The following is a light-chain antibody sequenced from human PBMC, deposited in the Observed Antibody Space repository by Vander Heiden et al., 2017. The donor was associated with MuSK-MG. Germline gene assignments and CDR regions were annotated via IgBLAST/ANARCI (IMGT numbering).Light chain of an antibody. CDR2: DAS. CDR1: QSVSSY. V-gene: IGKV3-11*01. Sequence: EFVLTQSPATLSLSPGERATLSCRASQSVSSYLAWYQQTPGQAPRLLIYDASNRATGIPARFSGSGSGTDFTLTISSLEPEDFAVYYCQQRSNWPPYTFGQGTKLEIK. J-gene: IGKJ2*01. CDR3: QQRSNWPPYT.